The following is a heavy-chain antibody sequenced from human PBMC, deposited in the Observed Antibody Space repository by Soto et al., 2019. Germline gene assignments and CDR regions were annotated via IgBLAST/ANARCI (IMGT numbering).Heavy chain of an antibody. D-gene: IGHD1-20*01. V-gene: IGHV3-23*01. Sequence: PVGSLRLSCAVSGFTFSSYAMSWVRQAPGKGLEWVSAISGSGGSTYYADSVKGRFTISRDNSKNTLYLQMNSLRAEDTAVYYCAKDVRPITGTSPFDYWGQGTLVTVSS. CDR3: AKDVRPITGTSPFDY. J-gene: IGHJ4*02. CDR2: ISGSGGST. CDR1: GFTFSSYA.